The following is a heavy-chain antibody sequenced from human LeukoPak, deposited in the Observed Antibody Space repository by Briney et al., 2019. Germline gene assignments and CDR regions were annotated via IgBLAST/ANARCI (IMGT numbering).Heavy chain of an antibody. Sequence: PGGSLRLSCAASGFSFNSYNMNWVRRAPGKGLEWVSYISSSSSTISYADSVKGRFTVSRDNARNSLYLQMNSLRAEDTAIYYCARGRPSPDYWGQGTLVTVSS. CDR1: GFSFNSYN. V-gene: IGHV3-48*01. CDR3: ARGRPSPDY. J-gene: IGHJ4*02. CDR2: ISSSSSTI.